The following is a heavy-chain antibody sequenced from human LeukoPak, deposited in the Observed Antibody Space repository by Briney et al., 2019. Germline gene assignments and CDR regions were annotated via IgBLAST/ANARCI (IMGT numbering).Heavy chain of an antibody. CDR2: ISSNGGST. Sequence: PGKSPRLSCAASGFTFSSYAMHWVRQAPGKGLEYVSAISSNGGSTYYANSVKGRFTISRDNSKNTLYLQMGSLRAEDVAVYYCARGGSIAAAGISGDYWGQGTLVTVSS. CDR1: GFTFSSYA. CDR3: ARGGSIAAAGISGDY. D-gene: IGHD6-13*01. V-gene: IGHV3-64*01. J-gene: IGHJ4*02.